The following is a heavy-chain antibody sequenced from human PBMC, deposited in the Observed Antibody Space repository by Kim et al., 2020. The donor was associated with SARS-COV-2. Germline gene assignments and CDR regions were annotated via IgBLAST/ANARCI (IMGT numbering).Heavy chain of an antibody. V-gene: IGHV1-69*04. J-gene: IGHJ3*02. D-gene: IGHD3-10*01. CDR1: GGTFSSYA. CDR3: ASSMVPDAFDI. Sequence: SVKVSCKASGGTFSSYAISWVRQAPGQGLEWMGRIIPILGIANYAQKFQGRVTITADKSTSTAYMELSSLRSEDTAVYYCASSMVPDAFDIWGQGTMVTVSS. CDR2: IIPILGIA.